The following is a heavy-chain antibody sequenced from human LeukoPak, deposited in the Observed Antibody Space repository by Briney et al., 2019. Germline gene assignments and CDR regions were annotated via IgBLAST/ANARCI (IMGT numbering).Heavy chain of an antibody. CDR3: AKDDIAVAGYFDS. CDR2: ISGSGDII. CDR1: GITFRSYA. Sequence: GESLRLSCAVSGITFRSYAMSWVRQAPGKGLEWVSGISGSGDIIYYADSIKGRFTVSRDNSKNTLHLQMNSLRAEDTALYYRAKDDIAVAGYFDSWGQGTLVTVSS. J-gene: IGHJ4*02. V-gene: IGHV3-23*01. D-gene: IGHD6-19*01.